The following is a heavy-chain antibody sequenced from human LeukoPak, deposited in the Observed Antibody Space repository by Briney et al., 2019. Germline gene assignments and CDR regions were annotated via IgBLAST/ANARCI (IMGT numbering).Heavy chain of an antibody. CDR3: ARGRTKWLQNYYYYYMDV. Sequence: GGSLRLSCAASGFIFGDHYMDWVRQAPGKGLEWVGRTRNRVNSYTTEYAASVKGRFSISRDDSKNSLYLQMNSLKTEDTAVYYCARGRTKWLQNYYYYYMDVWGKGTTVTISS. CDR2: TRNRVNSYTT. J-gene: IGHJ6*03. D-gene: IGHD5-12*01. V-gene: IGHV3-72*01. CDR1: GFIFGDHY.